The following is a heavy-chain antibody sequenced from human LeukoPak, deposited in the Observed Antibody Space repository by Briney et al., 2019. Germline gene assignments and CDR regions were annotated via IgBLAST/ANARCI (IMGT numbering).Heavy chain of an antibody. CDR3: ARRYSSSWLGPDY. V-gene: IGHV3-9*01. CDR1: GFTFSSYA. CDR2: ISWNSGSI. D-gene: IGHD6-13*01. J-gene: IGHJ4*02. Sequence: GGSLRLSCAASGFTFSSYAMHWVRQAPGKGLEWVSGISWNSGSIGHADSVKGRFTISRDNAKNSLYLQMNSLRAEDTAVYYCARRYSSSWLGPDYWGQGTLVTVSS.